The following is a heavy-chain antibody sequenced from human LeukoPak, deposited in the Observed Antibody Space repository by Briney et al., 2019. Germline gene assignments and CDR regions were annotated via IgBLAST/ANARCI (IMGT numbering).Heavy chain of an antibody. CDR1: GGSISSYY. V-gene: IGHV4-59*01. CDR3: AREDDYGDGYVDV. D-gene: IGHD4-17*01. J-gene: IGHJ6*03. Sequence: SETLSLTCTVPGGSISSYYWSWIRQPPGKGLEWSGYIYYSGSTNYNPSLKSRVTISVDTSKNQFSLKLSSVTAADTAVYYCAREDDYGDGYVDVWGKGTTVTISS. CDR2: IYYSGST.